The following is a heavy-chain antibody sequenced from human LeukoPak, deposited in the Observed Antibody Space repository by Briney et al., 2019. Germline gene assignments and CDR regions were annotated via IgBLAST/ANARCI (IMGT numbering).Heavy chain of an antibody. Sequence: SETLSLTCTVSGGSISSSSYYWGWVRQPPETGLEWLGSIYYSGSTYYNPSLKSRVTISVDTSKNQFSLKLSSVTAADTAVYYCASSQGAYYDILTGYYPFDYWGQGTLVTVSS. CDR1: GGSISSSSYY. V-gene: IGHV4-39*01. D-gene: IGHD3-9*01. J-gene: IGHJ4*02. CDR3: ASSQGAYYDILTGYYPFDY. CDR2: IYYSGST.